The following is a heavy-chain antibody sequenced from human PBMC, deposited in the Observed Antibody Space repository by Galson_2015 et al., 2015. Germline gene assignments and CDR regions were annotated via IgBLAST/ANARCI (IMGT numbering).Heavy chain of an antibody. J-gene: IGHJ4*02. Sequence: SGYTFSGYFLHWVRQAPGQGLEWMGRINPNSGGTNYTQKFQGRVTMTRDTSISTVYMELSSLRSDDSAVYYCARGRQLLDHWGQGTLVTVSS. CDR2: INPNSGGT. V-gene: IGHV1-2*06. CDR3: ARGRQLLDH. CDR1: GYTFSGYF. D-gene: IGHD2-2*01.